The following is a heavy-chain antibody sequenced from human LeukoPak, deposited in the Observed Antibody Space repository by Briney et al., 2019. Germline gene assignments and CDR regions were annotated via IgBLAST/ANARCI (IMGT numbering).Heavy chain of an antibody. V-gene: IGHV4-59*01. Sequence: SETLSLTCTVSGGSISSYYWSWIRQPPGKGLEWIGYIYYSGSTNYNPSLKSRVTISVDASKNQFSLKLSSVTAADTAVYYCARDWGPSYDFWSGYSLPEGWFDPWGQGTLVTVSS. CDR3: ARDWGPSYDFWSGYSLPEGWFDP. J-gene: IGHJ5*02. CDR1: GGSISSYY. CDR2: IYYSGST. D-gene: IGHD3-3*01.